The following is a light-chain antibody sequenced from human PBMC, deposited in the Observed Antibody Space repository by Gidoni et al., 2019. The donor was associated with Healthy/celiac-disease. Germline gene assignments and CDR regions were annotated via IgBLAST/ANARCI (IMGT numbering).Light chain of an antibody. CDR3: QQSYSTPRMYT. J-gene: IGKJ2*01. V-gene: IGKV1-39*01. Sequence: DIQMTQSPSSLSASVGDRVTITCRASQSISSYLNWYQQKPGKAPKLLIYSASSLQSGVPSRFSGSGSGTDFTRTISSLQPEYFATYYCQQSYSTPRMYTFGQGTKLEIK. CDR1: QSISSY. CDR2: SAS.